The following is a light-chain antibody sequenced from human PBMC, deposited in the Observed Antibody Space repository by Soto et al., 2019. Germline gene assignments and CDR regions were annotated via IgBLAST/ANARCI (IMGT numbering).Light chain of an antibody. Sequence: EILMTQSPATLSVSPGERATLSCRASQSLSRNLAWYQQKPGQAPRLLIYGASTMASGIPARFSGSGSGTEFTLTISSRQSEDFALYYCQHYHDWPPAFTFGPGTKVDL. CDR2: GAS. CDR1: QSLSRN. J-gene: IGKJ3*01. CDR3: QHYHDWPPAFT. V-gene: IGKV3-15*01.